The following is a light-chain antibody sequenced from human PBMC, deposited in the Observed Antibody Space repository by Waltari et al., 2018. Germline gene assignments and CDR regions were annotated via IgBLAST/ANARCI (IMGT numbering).Light chain of an antibody. J-gene: IGKJ2*03. CDR3: QQYHSYPIS. CDR2: TAS. CDR1: QRSDDL. Sequence: DIQMTQSPSTLSASVGDRVTITCRASQRSDDLLAWYQQRPGKAPKVLIYTASNLQTEVPSRFSGSGSGTEFTLTITSLQPDDFAAYYCQQYHSYPISFGQGTKLEIK. V-gene: IGKV1-5*03.